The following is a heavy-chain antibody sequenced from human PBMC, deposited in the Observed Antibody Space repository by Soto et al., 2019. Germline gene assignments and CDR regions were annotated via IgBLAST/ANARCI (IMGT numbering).Heavy chain of an antibody. Sequence: SLRLSCAASGFTFGSYGIHRVRQAPGKGLEWVAVISYDGSNKYYADSVKGRFTISRDNSKNTLYLQMNSLRAEDTAVYYCAKGPPKPLGYWGQGTLGTVSS. CDR2: ISYDGSNK. CDR3: AKGPPKPLGY. CDR1: GFTFGSYG. V-gene: IGHV3-30*18. J-gene: IGHJ4*02.